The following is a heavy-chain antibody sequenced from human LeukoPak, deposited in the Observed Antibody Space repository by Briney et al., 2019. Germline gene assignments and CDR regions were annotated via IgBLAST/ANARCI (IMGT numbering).Heavy chain of an antibody. V-gene: IGHV5-51*07. CDR1: GYSFTSYR. J-gene: IGHJ3*02. D-gene: IGHD6-13*01. Sequence: GESLKISGKGSGYSFTSYRIGWVHQIPGKGLGWMEIIYPGDSDTRYSTSFQGQVTISADTSISTAYPQWSSLKASHTAMYYCASALTYSSSWLDAFAIWGQATMVTVSS. CDR2: IYPGDSDT. CDR3: ASALTYSSSWLDAFAI.